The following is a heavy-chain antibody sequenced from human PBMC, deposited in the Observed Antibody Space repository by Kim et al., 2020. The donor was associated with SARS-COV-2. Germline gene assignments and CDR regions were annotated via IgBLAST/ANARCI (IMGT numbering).Heavy chain of an antibody. Sequence: GGSLRLSCAASGFTFSDYYMSWIRQAPGKGLEWVSYISSSGSTIYYADSVKGRFTISRDNAKNSLYLQMNSLRAEDTAVYYCARDLGSSWYFDAFDIWGQGTMVTVSS. CDR3: ARDLGSSWYFDAFDI. D-gene: IGHD6-13*01. J-gene: IGHJ3*02. V-gene: IGHV3-11*04. CDR2: ISSSGSTI. CDR1: GFTFSDYY.